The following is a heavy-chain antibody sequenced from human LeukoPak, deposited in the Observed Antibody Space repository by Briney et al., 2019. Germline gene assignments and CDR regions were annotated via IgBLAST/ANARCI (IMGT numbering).Heavy chain of an antibody. Sequence: SGPTLVKPTQTLTLTCTFSGFSLRTNGVAVAWIRQPPGKALEWLALIYWDGDKRYSPSLQSRLTITKDTSKNQVVLTMTNMDPVDTATYYCAHRPPDYSDYEYYFDYWGQGTLVTVSS. V-gene: IGHV2-5*02. CDR3: AHRPPDYSDYEYYFDY. CDR1: GFSLRTNGVA. J-gene: IGHJ4*02. CDR2: IYWDGDK. D-gene: IGHD4-11*01.